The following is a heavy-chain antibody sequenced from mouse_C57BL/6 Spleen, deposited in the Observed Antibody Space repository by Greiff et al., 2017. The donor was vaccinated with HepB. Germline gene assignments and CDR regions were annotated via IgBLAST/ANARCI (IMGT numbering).Heavy chain of an antibody. CDR1: GFSLTSYG. CDR2: IWGVGST. D-gene: IGHD3-2*02. CDR3: ASRHSSGFFAY. J-gene: IGHJ3*01. Sequence: VQGVESGPGLVAPSQSLSITCTVSGFSLTSYGVDWVRQSPGKGLEWLGVIWGVGSTNYNSALKSRLSISKDNSKSQVFLKMNSLQTDDTAMYYCASRHSSGFFAYWGQGTLVTVSA. V-gene: IGHV2-6*01.